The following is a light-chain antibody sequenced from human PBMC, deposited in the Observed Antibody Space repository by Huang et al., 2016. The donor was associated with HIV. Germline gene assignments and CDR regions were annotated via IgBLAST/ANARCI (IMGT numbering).Light chain of an antibody. CDR2: AAS. CDR1: QTISGY. V-gene: IGKV1-39*01. CDR3: QQSYSRPPT. Sequence: DIQLTQSPSPLSASLGDRVTITCRASQTISGYLNWYQQKLGKAPHLLISAASNLHTGDPSRFSGNGSGTDFTLTVSSMQPEDFATYYCQQSYSRPPTFGQGTKVEI. J-gene: IGKJ1*01.